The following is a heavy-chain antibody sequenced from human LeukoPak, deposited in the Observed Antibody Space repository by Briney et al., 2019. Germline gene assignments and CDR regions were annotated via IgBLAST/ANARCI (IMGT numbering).Heavy chain of an antibody. CDR2: IYHSGST. D-gene: IGHD2-15*01. CDR1: GGSISSSNW. J-gene: IGHJ6*03. Sequence: SGTLSLTCAVSGGSISSSNWWSWVRQPPGKGLEWIGEIYHSGSTNYNPSLKSRITISVDTSKNQFSLKLSSVTAADTAVYYCARQVGSFYHYYYMDVWGQGTTVTISS. V-gene: IGHV4-4*02. CDR3: ARQVGSFYHYYYMDV.